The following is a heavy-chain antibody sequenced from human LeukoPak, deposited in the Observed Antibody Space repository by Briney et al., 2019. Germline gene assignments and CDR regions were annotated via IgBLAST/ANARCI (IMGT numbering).Heavy chain of an antibody. CDR2: ISYDGSNK. CDR1: GCTFSSYG. Sequence: GGSLRLSCAVSGCTFSSYGMHWVRQAPGKGLEWVEVISYDGSNKYYADSVKGRFTISRDNSKNTLYLQMNSLRAEDTAVYYCAKDSEYGSGSYYLFDYWGPGTLVTVSS. CDR3: AKDSEYGSGSYYLFDY. D-gene: IGHD3-10*01. V-gene: IGHV3-30*18. J-gene: IGHJ4*02.